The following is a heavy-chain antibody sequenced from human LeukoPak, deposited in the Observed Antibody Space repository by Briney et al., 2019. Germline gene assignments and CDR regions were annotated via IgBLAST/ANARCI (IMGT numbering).Heavy chain of an antibody. J-gene: IGHJ6*03. CDR3: ARDVRSSSSYYYYYYYMDV. CDR1: GYTFTGYY. V-gene: IGHV1-2*02. Sequence: ASVKVSCKASGYTFTGYYMHWVRQAPGQGLEWMGWINPNSGGTNYAQKFQGRVAVTRDTSTSTVYMELSSLRSEDTAVYYCARDVRSSSSYYYYYYYMDVWGKGTTVTVSS. D-gene: IGHD6-6*01. CDR2: INPNSGGT.